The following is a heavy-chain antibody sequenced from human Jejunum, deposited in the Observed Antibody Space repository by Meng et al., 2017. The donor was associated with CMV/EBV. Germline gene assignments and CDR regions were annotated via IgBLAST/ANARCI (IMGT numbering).Heavy chain of an antibody. CDR3: ARYVAGTTKYYSDH. D-gene: IGHD1-7*01. V-gene: IGHV4-38-2*01. CDR1: DYSISSGHY. J-gene: IGHJ4*02. CDR2: IHHSGIT. Sequence: SDYSISSGHYWSWVRQFPGKGLEWLATIHHSGITYSNPSLRSRVTISVDTSKNQFSLKLTSVTGADTAIYYCARYVAGTTKYYSDHWGQGTLVTVSS.